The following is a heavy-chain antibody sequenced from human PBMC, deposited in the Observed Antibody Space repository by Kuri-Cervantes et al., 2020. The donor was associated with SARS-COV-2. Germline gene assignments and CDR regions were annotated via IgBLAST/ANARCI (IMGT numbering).Heavy chain of an antibody. CDR2: INHSGST. CDR1: GGSFSGYY. J-gene: IGHJ4*02. V-gene: IGHV4-34*01. CDR3: ARGRVWVPDY. D-gene: IGHD2-8*01. Sequence: GSLRLSCAVYGGSFSGYYWSWIRQPPGKGLEWIGKINHSGSTNYNPSLKSRVTISVDTSKNQFSLKLSSMTAADTAVYYCARGRVWVPDYWGQGTLVTGSS.